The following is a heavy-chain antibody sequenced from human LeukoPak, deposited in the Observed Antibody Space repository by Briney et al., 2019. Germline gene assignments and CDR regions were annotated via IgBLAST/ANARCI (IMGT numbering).Heavy chain of an antibody. J-gene: IGHJ5*02. CDR1: GGTFSSYA. Sequence: SVKVSCKASGGTFSSYAISWVRQAPGQGLEWMGGFIPVFGPANYAQKFQGRVTITADESTSTAYMELSSLRSDDAAVYYCARDPLTGTNWFDPWGQGTLVTVSS. V-gene: IGHV1-69*13. D-gene: IGHD1-20*01. CDR2: FIPVFGPA. CDR3: ARDPLTGTNWFDP.